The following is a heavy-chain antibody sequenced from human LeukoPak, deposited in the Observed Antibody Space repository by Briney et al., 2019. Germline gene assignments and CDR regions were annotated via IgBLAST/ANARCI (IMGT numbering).Heavy chain of an antibody. CDR3: ARYYYDSSGSESNAFDI. CDR2: IYPGDSDT. Sequence: GESLKISCKGSGYNFTTYWIGWVRQMPGKALEWMGIIYPGDSDTRYSPSFQGQVTISADKSTSTAYLQWSSLKASDTAMYYCARYYYDSSGSESNAFDIWGQGTMVTVSS. J-gene: IGHJ3*02. D-gene: IGHD3-22*01. V-gene: IGHV5-51*01. CDR1: GYNFTTYW.